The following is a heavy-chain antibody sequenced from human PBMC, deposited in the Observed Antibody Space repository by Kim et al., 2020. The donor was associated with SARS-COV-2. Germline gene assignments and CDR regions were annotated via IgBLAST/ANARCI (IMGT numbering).Heavy chain of an antibody. J-gene: IGHJ4*02. CDR2: INHSGST. V-gene: IGHV4-34*01. D-gene: IGHD4-17*01. Sequence: SETLSLTCAVYGGSFRGYYWSWIRQPPGKGLEWIGEINHSGSTNYNPSIKSRVTISVDTSKNQFSLKLSSVTAADTAVYYCARGGDYGDYVQGACDYWCQGALVTVSS. CDR1: GGSFRGYY. CDR3: ARGGDYGDYVQGACDY.